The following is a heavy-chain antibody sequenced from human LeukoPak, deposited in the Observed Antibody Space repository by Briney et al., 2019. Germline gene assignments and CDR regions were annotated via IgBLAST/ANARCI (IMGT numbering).Heavy chain of an antibody. CDR3: ARVSPLRVRGVIAGEHFDY. CDR2: VYSGGST. CDR1: GFTVSSNY. V-gene: IGHV3-66*01. D-gene: IGHD3-10*01. J-gene: IGHJ4*02. Sequence: GGSLRLSCAASGFTVSSNYMSWVRRAPGKGLEWVSVVYSGGSTYYADSVKGRFTISRDNSKNTLYLQMNSLRAEDTAVYYCARVSPLRVRGVIAGEHFDYWGQGTLVTVSS.